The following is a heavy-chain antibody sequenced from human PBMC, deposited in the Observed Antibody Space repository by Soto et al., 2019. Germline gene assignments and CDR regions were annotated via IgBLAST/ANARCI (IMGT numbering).Heavy chain of an antibody. CDR3: AKAGEYYDFWSGYPPGPDY. CDR1: GFTFSSYA. J-gene: IGHJ4*02. Sequence: EVQLLESGGGLVQPGGSLRLSCAASGFTFSSYAMSWFRQAPGKGLEWVSAISGSGGSTYYADSVKGRFTISRDNSKNTLYLQMNSLRAEDTAVYYCAKAGEYYDFWSGYPPGPDYWGQGTLVTVSS. V-gene: IGHV3-23*01. CDR2: ISGSGGST. D-gene: IGHD3-3*01.